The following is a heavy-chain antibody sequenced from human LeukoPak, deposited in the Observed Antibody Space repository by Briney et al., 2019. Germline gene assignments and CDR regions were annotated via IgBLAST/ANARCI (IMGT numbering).Heavy chain of an antibody. Sequence: SETLSLTCTVSGGPISSYYWSWIRQPAGKGLEWIGHIYPSGSSNYNPSLKSRVTMSVDTSKNQFSLKLSSVTAADTAVYYCARAGRYSSGPTLWGQGTLVTVSS. CDR2: IYPSGSS. D-gene: IGHD6-19*01. J-gene: IGHJ4*02. V-gene: IGHV4-4*07. CDR3: ARAGRYSSGPTL. CDR1: GGPISSYY.